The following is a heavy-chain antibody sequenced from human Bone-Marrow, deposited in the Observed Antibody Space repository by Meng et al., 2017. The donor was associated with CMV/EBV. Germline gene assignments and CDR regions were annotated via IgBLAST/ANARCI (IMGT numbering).Heavy chain of an antibody. V-gene: IGHV1-18*01. CDR1: GYTFATSG. D-gene: IGHD3-3*01. Sequence: ASVKVSCKASGYTFATSGISWVRQAPGQGLEWMGWISAYNGNTNYAQKLQGRVTMTTDTSTSTAYMELRSLRSDDTAVYYCARVDDFWTIDYWGQGTLVTVSS. J-gene: IGHJ4*02. CDR3: ARVDDFWTIDY. CDR2: ISAYNGNT.